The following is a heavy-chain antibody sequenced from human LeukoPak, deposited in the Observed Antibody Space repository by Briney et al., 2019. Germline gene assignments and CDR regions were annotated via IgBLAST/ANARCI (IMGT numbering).Heavy chain of an antibody. V-gene: IGHV3-30-3*01. J-gene: IGHJ4*02. CDR2: ISYDGSNK. CDR1: GFTFSSYA. CDR3: ASNSYFDY. D-gene: IGHD1-1*01. Sequence: PGGSLRLSCAASGFTFSSYAMHWVRQAPGKGLEWVAVISYDGSNKYYADSVKGRFTISRDNSKNTLYLQMNSLRAEDTAVYYCASNSYFDYWGQGTLVTVSS.